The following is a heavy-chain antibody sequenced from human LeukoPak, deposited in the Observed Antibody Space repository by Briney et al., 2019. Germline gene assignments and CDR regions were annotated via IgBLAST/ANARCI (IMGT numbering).Heavy chain of an antibody. CDR2: INAGNSDT. J-gene: IGHJ4*02. CDR3: TLYNY. Sequence: ASVKVSCKASGYTFSNHDIHWVRQAPGQRLEWMGWINAGNSDTKYSQEFQGRVTITRDTSATTAYMELSSLRSEDMAVYYCTLYNYWGQGTLVTVSS. D-gene: IGHD1-14*01. V-gene: IGHV1-3*03. CDR1: GYTFSNHD.